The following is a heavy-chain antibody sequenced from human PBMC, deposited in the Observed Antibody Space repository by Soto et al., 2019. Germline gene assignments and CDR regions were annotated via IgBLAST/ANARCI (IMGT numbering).Heavy chain of an antibody. CDR2: MYYSGST. CDR3: ARDSGYSSIHFDY. Sequence: SDTLSLTCTVSGGSFSGYYWSWIRQPPGKGLEWIGYMYYSGSTNYNPSLKSRVTISVDTSKNQVSLKLSSVTAADTAVYYCARDSGYSSIHFDYWGRGTLVTVSS. V-gene: IGHV4-59*01. J-gene: IGHJ4*02. D-gene: IGHD5-12*01. CDR1: GGSFSGYY.